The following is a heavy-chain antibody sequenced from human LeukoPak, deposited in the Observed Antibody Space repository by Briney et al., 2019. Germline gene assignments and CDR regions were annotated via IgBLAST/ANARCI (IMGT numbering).Heavy chain of an antibody. V-gene: IGHV4-4*07. Sequence: PSGTLSLTCAVSGGSISSYYWSWIRQPAGKGLEWIGRIYTSGSTNYNPSLKSRVTMSVDTSKNQFSLKLSSVTAADTAVYYCASPLPSSPPGGDWFAPWAREPWSPSPQ. CDR2: IYTSGST. CDR3: ASPLPSSPPGGDWFAP. CDR1: GGSISSYY. D-gene: IGHD6-13*01. J-gene: IGHJ5*02.